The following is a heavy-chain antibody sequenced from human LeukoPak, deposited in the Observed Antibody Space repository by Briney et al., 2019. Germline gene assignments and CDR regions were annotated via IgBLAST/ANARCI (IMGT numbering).Heavy chain of an antibody. V-gene: IGHV1-69*06. CDR1: GYTFTGYY. CDR2: IIPILSTA. Sequence: SVKVSCKASGYTFTGYYIHWVRQAPGQGLEWMGGIIPILSTANYAQKFQGRVTIPADKSTSTAYMELSSLRSEGPAVYDRARVHTIFGVVDYYYGKDVWCKGNTVTVSS. D-gene: IGHD3-3*01. J-gene: IGHJ6*04. CDR3: ARVHTIFGVVDYYYGKDV.